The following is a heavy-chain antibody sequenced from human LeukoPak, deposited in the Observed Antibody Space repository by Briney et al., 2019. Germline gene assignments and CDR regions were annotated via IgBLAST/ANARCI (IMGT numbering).Heavy chain of an antibody. CDR1: GYTFTDYY. CDR2: INPNIGST. Sequence: ASVKVSCKASGYTFTDYYMHWVRQAPGQGLEWMGWINPNIGSTNYAQKFQGRVTMTRDTSSSTAYMELSRLRSDDTAVYYCARDYVGAFDIWGQGTMVTVSS. J-gene: IGHJ3*02. D-gene: IGHD3-16*01. V-gene: IGHV1-2*02. CDR3: ARDYVGAFDI.